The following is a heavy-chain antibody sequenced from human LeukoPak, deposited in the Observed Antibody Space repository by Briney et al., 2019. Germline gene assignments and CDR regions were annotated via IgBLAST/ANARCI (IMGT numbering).Heavy chain of an antibody. CDR2: IKSKTDGGTT. Sequence: PGGSLRLSCAASGFTFSNAWMSWVRQAPGKRLEWVGRIKSKTDGGTTDYAAPVKGRFTISRDDSKNTLYLQMNSLKTEDTAVYYCTTHLAGGNPGENCWGQGTLVTVSS. D-gene: IGHD4-23*01. J-gene: IGHJ4*02. CDR1: GFTFSNAW. V-gene: IGHV3-15*01. CDR3: TTHLAGGNPGENC.